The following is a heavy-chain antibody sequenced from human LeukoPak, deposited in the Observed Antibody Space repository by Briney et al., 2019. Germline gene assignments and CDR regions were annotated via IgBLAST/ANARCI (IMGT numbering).Heavy chain of an antibody. CDR2: IWYDGTNK. CDR1: GFTFSSYG. Sequence: GGSLRLSCAASGFTFSSYGMHWVRQAPGKGLEWVAVIWYDGTNKYYADSVKGRFTISRDNSKNTLFLQMNSLGAEDTAVYYCAKDREGLSSGYDLEYFDYWGQGTLVTVSS. CDR3: AKDREGLSSGYDLEYFDY. V-gene: IGHV3-33*06. J-gene: IGHJ4*02. D-gene: IGHD5-12*01.